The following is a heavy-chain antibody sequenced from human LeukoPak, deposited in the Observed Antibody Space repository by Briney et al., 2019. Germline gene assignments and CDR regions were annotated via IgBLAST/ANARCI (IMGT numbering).Heavy chain of an antibody. J-gene: IGHJ4*02. CDR1: GFPFSSYS. Sequence: QPGGSLRLSCAASGFPFSSYSMTWVRQAPGEGLEWVANIKPDGTTKFYVDSVKGRFTISRDNALNSLYLQMNSLRAEDTAIYYCARSIPYGTTWYGRSDYRGQGTLVTVSS. V-gene: IGHV3-7*03. CDR2: IKPDGTTK. D-gene: IGHD6-13*01. CDR3: ARSIPYGTTWYGRSDY.